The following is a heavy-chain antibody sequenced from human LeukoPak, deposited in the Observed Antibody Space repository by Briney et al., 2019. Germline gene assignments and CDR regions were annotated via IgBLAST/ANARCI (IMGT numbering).Heavy chain of an antibody. D-gene: IGHD3-3*01. CDR3: AKDYDFWSRYGMDV. Sequence: PGGSLRLSCAASGFTFSSHGMHWVRQAPGKGLEWVAVISYDGSNKYYADSVKGRFTISRDNSKNTLYLQMNSLRAEDTAVYYCAKDYDFWSRYGMDVWGQGTTVTVSS. V-gene: IGHV3-30*18. CDR1: GFTFSSHG. CDR2: ISYDGSNK. J-gene: IGHJ6*02.